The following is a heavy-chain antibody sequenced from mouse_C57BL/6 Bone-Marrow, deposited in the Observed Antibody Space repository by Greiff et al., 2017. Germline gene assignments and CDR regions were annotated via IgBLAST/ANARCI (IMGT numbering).Heavy chain of an antibody. CDR3: GGLRVWFAY. V-gene: IGHV1-42*01. Sequence: VQLQQSGPDLVKPGASVKISCKASGYSFTGYYMTWVHQSPEKSLEWIGEISPSAGGTTYHQKFKARATLTVDKSSSNAYLQLNRLPSEDSAVYYGGGLRVWFAYWGQGTLVTVSA. D-gene: IGHD2-4*01. CDR1: GYSFTGYY. J-gene: IGHJ3*01. CDR2: ISPSAGGT.